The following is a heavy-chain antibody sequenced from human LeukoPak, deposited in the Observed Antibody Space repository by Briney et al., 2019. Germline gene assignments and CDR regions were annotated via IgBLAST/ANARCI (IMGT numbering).Heavy chain of an antibody. V-gene: IGHV3-74*01. D-gene: IGHD3-10*01. CDR2: INIDGSST. CDR1: GFTFSSYG. CDR3: AKHGSGSSYYMDV. J-gene: IGHJ6*03. Sequence: GGSLRLSCAASGFTFSSYGMQWVRQAPGKGLVWVSRINIDGSSTTYADSVKGRFTISRDNAKNTLYLQMNSLRAEDTAVYYCAKHGSGSSYYMDVWGKGTTVTISS.